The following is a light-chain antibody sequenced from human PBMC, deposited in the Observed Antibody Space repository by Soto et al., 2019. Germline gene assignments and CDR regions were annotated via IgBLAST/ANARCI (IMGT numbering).Light chain of an antibody. CDR2: DTT. CDR1: HSDIGAGYG. V-gene: IGLV1-40*01. Sequence: QVVVTQPPSVTGAPGQRVTISCTGSHSDIGAGYGVHWYQQFPHSAPKLLIYDTTNRPSGVPDRFSGSRSGTSASLAITGLQAEDEADYYCQSFDSSRIGLLFGGGTKLTVL. J-gene: IGLJ2*01. CDR3: QSFDSSRIGLL.